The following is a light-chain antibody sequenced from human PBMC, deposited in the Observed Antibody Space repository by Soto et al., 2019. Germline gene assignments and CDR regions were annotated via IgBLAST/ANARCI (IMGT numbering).Light chain of an antibody. CDR3: LQTYSTPLT. CDR2: VVS. J-gene: IGKJ4*01. CDR1: QSISSY. Sequence: IQMSQTPSPLSAYVGTIVMITRWASQSISSYLNWYQHKPGKAPKHLIYVVSSLQSGVPSRFSGSGSETDFTLTISSLQPEDFATYYCLQTYSTPLTFGGGTKVDIK. V-gene: IGKV1-39*01.